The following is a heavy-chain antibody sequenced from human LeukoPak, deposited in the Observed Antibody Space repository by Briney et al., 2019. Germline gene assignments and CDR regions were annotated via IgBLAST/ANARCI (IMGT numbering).Heavy chain of an antibody. J-gene: IGHJ4*02. CDR1: RFIFGSYW. CDR2: INTDGSST. D-gene: IGHD6-19*01. CDR3: ARTYSSGWSVGSGFDY. V-gene: IGHV3-74*01. Sequence: HAGGALRLSCAASRFIFGSYWMHWARQAPGNGLEWVSRINTDGSSTNYADSVKGRFTSSRDNAKSTLYLQMNSLRAEDTAVYYCARTYSSGWSVGSGFDYWGQGALVTVSS.